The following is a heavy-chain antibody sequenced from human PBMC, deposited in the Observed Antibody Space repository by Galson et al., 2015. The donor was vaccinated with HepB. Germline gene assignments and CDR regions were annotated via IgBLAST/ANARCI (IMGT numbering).Heavy chain of an antibody. V-gene: IGHV3-23*01. D-gene: IGHD4-17*01. CDR1: GFTFSSYA. CDR3: AKNAQPDYGDYVWYRNYFDY. J-gene: IGHJ4*02. CDR2: ISGSGGST. Sequence: SLRLSCAASGFTFSSYAMSWVRQAPGKGLEWVSAISGSGGSTHYADSVKGRFTISRDNSKNTLYLQMNSLRAEDTAVYYCAKNAQPDYGDYVWYRNYFDYWGQGTLVTVSS.